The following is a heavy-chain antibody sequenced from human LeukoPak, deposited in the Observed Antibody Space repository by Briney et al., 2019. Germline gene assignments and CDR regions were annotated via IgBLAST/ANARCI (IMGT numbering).Heavy chain of an antibody. J-gene: IGHJ4*02. Sequence: SETLSLTCTVSGGSISSYYWSWLRQPAGKGLEGIGRIYTSGTTHYNPSLKSRVTMSVDTSKNQYSLKLSSVTAADTAVYYCARLSTVTTSFDYWGQGTLVTVSS. V-gene: IGHV4-4*07. D-gene: IGHD4-17*01. CDR2: IYTSGTT. CDR3: ARLSTVTTSFDY. CDR1: GGSISSYY.